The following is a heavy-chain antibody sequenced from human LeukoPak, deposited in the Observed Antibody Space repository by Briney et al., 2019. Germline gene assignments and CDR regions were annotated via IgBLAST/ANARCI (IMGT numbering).Heavy chain of an antibody. V-gene: IGHV4-39*01. D-gene: IGHD6-19*01. CDR2: IYYSGST. CDR1: GGSISSSSYY. Sequence: SETLSLTCTVSGGSISSSSYYWGWIRQPPGKGLEWIGSIYYSGSTYYNPSLKSRVTLSVDTSKNQFSLKLSSVTAAHTAVYFCAFVGIAVASTGVPCPYYIDYW. CDR3: AFVGIAVASTGVPCPYYIDY. J-gene: IGHJ4*01.